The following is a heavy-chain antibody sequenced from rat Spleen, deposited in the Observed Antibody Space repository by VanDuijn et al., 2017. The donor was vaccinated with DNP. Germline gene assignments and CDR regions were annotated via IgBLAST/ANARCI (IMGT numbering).Heavy chain of an antibody. D-gene: IGHD1-7*01. V-gene: IGHV5S13*01. CDR3: ARHTTGIPFYFDY. Sequence: EVQLVESGGDLVQPGRSLKLSCAASGFTFSNSGLASVRQAPTKSLEWVASISTAGVNTYYRDSVKGRFNISRDNAKNTQYLQMDSLRSEDTATYFCARHTTGIPFYFDYWGQGVLVTVSS. J-gene: IGHJ2*01. CDR1: GFTFSNSG. CDR2: ISTAGVNT.